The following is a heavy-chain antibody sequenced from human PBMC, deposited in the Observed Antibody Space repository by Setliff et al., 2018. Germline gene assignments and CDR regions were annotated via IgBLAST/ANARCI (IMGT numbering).Heavy chain of an antibody. V-gene: IGHV4-38-2*01. CDR1: GYSISSGYY. CDR3: ARHVLGYSSSYNWFDP. Sequence: PSETLSLTCAVSGYSISSGYYWGWIRQPPGKGLEWIGSIYHSGRTYYNPSLKSRVTISVDTSKNQFSLKLSSVTAADTAVYYCARHVLGYSSSYNWFDPWGQGTLVTVSS. J-gene: IGHJ5*02. D-gene: IGHD6-6*01. CDR2: IYHSGRT.